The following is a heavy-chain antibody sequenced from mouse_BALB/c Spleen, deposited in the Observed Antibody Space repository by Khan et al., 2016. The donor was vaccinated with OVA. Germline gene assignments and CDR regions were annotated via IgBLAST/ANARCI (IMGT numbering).Heavy chain of an antibody. V-gene: IGHV5-6-5*01. CDR2: ISSGGST. J-gene: IGHJ2*01. D-gene: IGHD2-14*01. Sequence: EVELVESGGGSVKPGGSLKLSCAVSGFTFSSYVMSWVRQTPEKRLEWVASISSGGSTYYSDSVKGRFTISRDNARNIVYLQMSSLRSEDMAIYYCAREAYRYDEYYFDYWGQGTTLTVSS. CDR3: AREAYRYDEYYFDY. CDR1: GFTFSSYV.